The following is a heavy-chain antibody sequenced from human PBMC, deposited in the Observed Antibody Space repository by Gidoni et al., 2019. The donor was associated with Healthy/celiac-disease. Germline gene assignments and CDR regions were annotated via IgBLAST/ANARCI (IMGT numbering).Heavy chain of an antibody. V-gene: IGHV3-64D*06. J-gene: IGHJ4*02. Sequence: EVQLVESGGGLVQPGGSLRLSCSASGFTFSSYAMHWVRQAPGKGLEYVSAISSNGGSTYYADSVKGRFTISRDNSKNTLYLQMSSLRAEDTAVYYCVIVGAGATLYYWGQGTLVTVSS. CDR3: VIVGAGATLYY. CDR1: GFTFSSYA. CDR2: ISSNGGST. D-gene: IGHD1-26*01.